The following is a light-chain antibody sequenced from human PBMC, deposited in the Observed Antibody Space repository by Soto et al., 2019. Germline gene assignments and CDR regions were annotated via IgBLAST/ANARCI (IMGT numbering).Light chain of an antibody. V-gene: IGKV1-5*03. CDR1: QSVSTW. J-gene: IGKJ2*03. CDR2: KAS. Sequence: DIQMTQSPSILSASVGDTVNITCRASQSVSTWLAWHQQKPGKAPKVMIYKASTLQIGVPSRFSASGSGTELTLTISSLQPDDFATYYCQQYNSYVYSFGRGTKLES. CDR3: QQYNSYVYS.